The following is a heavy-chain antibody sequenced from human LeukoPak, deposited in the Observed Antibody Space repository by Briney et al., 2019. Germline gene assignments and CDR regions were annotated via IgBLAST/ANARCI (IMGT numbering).Heavy chain of an antibody. V-gene: IGHV4-39*07. CDR2: IYYSGTT. J-gene: IGHJ4*02. Sequence: SETLSLTCTVSGGSISSSPYYWGWIRQPPGKGLEWIGSIYYSGTTHYNPSLESRVTISVDTSKNQFSLKLASVTAADTAVYYCVADPINFDFWGQGNLVTVSS. CDR3: VADPINFDF. CDR1: GGSISSSPYY.